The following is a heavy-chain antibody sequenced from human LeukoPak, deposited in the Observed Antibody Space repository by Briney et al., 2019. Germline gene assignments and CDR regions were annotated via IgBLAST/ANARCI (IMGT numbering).Heavy chain of an antibody. J-gene: IGHJ4*02. D-gene: IGHD6-6*01. CDR2: ISSSSSYI. CDR1: GGSISSSSYY. CDR3: ARDSSIAARSFDY. Sequence: ETLSLTCTVSGGSISSSSYYWGWVRQAPGKGLEWVSSISSSSSYIYYADSVKGRFTISRDDAKNSLYLQMNSLRAEDTAVYYCARDSSIAARSFDYWGQGTLVTVSS. V-gene: IGHV3-21*01.